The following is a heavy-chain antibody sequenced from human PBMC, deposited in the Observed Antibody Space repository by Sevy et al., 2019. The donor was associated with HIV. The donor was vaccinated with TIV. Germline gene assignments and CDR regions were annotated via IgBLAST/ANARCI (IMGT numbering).Heavy chain of an antibody. J-gene: IGHJ4*02. CDR1: GFTVSSNY. Sequence: GGSLRLSCAASGFTVSSNYMSWVRQAPGKGLEWVSVIYSGGSTYYADSVKGRFTISRDNSKNTLYLQMNSVRAEETAVYYCAREGYCSGGSCYSDYWGQGTLVTVSS. V-gene: IGHV3-53*01. CDR3: AREGYCSGGSCYSDY. CDR2: IYSGGST. D-gene: IGHD2-15*01.